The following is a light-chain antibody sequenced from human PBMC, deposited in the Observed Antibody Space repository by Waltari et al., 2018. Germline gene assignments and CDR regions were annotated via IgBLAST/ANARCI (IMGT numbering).Light chain of an antibody. J-gene: IGKJ2*01. CDR2: GAS. CDR3: QQYGSSIMYT. V-gene: IGKV3-20*01. CDR1: QSLTKRY. Sequence: VLTQSPDTLSLSPGARATLSCRASQSLTKRYLAWYQQKPGQAPRLLIYGASSRAAGIPYRFSGSGSGTDFTLTISRLEPEDFAVYYCQQYGSSIMYTFGQGTKLEIK.